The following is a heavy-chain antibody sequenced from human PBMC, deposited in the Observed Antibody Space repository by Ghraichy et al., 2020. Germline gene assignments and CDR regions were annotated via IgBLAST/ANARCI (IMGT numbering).Heavy chain of an antibody. V-gene: IGHV3-23*01. CDR1: GFTFSSYA. Sequence: LSLTCAASGFTFSSYAMSWVRQAPGKGLEWVSAISGGGGSTYYADSVKGRFTISRDNSKNTLYLQMNSLRAEDTAVYYCAKGHRDSSGWYYPYWGQGTLVTVSS. CDR2: ISGGGGST. CDR3: AKGHRDSSGWYYPY. D-gene: IGHD6-19*01. J-gene: IGHJ4*02.